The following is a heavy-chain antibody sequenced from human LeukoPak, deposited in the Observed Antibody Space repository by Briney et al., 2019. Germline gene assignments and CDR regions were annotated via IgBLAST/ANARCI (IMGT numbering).Heavy chain of an antibody. CDR2: ISDGGWT. CDR3: AKECDYGNTSHMPCY. D-gene: IGHD4-17*01. V-gene: IGHV3-23*01. CDR1: ALPPSNYA. Sequence: PGGSLRLSCAASALPPSNYAMSWVRQAPGKGLEWVSSISDGGWTAYTDSVKGRFFISRETATNTLYLQMNSLRVEGTAVYYCAKECDYGNTSHMPCYWGQGTLVTVSS. J-gene: IGHJ4*02.